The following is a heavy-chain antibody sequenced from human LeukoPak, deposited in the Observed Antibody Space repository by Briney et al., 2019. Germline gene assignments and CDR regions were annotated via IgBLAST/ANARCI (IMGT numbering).Heavy chain of an antibody. J-gene: IGHJ6*03. D-gene: IGHD3-3*01. V-gene: IGHV4-39*07. Sequence: SETLSLTCTVSGGSISSSSYYWGWIRQPPGKGLEWIGSIYYSGSTYYNPSLKSRVTISVDTSKNQFSLKLSSVTAADTAVYYCARDSQVLRFLEWSSYYYYYYMDVWGKGTTVTVSS. CDR3: ARDSQVLRFLEWSSYYYYYYMDV. CDR2: IYYSGST. CDR1: GGSISSSSYY.